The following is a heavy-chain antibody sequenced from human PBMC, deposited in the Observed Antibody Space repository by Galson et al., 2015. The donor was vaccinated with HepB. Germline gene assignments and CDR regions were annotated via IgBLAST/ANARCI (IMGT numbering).Heavy chain of an antibody. D-gene: IGHD5-12*01. CDR1: GFTFSSYA. CDR3: AKERGFTGYDLGGFDI. Sequence: SLRLSCAASGFTFSSYAMSWVRQAPGKGLEWVSGLTGSGSTAYFPDSVRGRFTISRDNSKNMLFLLMHPLRVEDTAVYYCAKERGFTGYDLGGFDIWGQGTMVTVSS. CDR2: LTGSGSTA. J-gene: IGHJ3*02. V-gene: IGHV3-23*01.